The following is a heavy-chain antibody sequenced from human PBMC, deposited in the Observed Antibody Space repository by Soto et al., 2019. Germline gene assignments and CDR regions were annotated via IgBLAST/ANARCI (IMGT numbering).Heavy chain of an antibody. CDR1: GYSISSGYY. CDR2: IYHSGST. V-gene: IGHV4-38-2*02. CDR3: ARDPIEYYDFGYF. D-gene: IGHD3-3*01. Sequence: PSETLSLTCAVSGYSISSGYYWGWIRQPPGKGLEWIGSIYHSGSTYYNPSLNSRVTISVDTSKNQFSLKLSSVTAADTAVYYCARDPIEYYDFGYFWGQGTTATVSS. J-gene: IGHJ6*02.